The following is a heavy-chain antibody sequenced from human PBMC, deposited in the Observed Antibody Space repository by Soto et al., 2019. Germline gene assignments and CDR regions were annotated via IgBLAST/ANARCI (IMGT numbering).Heavy chain of an antibody. J-gene: IGHJ6*02. CDR1: GGTFSSYA. D-gene: IGHD3-3*01. CDR2: IIPIFGTA. Sequence: SSVKVSCKASGGTFSSYAISWVRQAPGQGLEWMGGIIPIFGTANYAQKFQGRVTITADESTSTAYMELSSLRSEEKAVYYCARGERAYDFWSGYYRYYYGMDVWGQGNKVTVYS. V-gene: IGHV1-69*13. CDR3: ARGERAYDFWSGYYRYYYGMDV.